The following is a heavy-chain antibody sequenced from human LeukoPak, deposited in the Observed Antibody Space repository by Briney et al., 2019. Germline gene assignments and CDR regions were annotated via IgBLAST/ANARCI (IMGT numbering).Heavy chain of an antibody. D-gene: IGHD3-22*01. Sequence: GESLKISCKGSGYRFTNYWIAWVRQMPAKGRELMGSIYPGDSDIRYSPSFQGQVTISADKSFTTAYLQWRSLKASDTAMYYCTRQGVYFSDSSAFYYWGQGTRVTVSS. V-gene: IGHV5-51*01. CDR2: IYPGDSDI. CDR1: GYRFTNYW. CDR3: TRQGVYFSDSSAFYY. J-gene: IGHJ4*02.